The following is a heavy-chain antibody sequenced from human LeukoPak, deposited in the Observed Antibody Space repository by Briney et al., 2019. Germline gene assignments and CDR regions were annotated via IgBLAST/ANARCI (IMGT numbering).Heavy chain of an antibody. D-gene: IGHD3-3*01. Sequence: ASVNVSCKASGYPFTSYNVNWVRQATGQGLEWMGWMNTNSGNTGYSQNFQGRVTMIRDTSISTAYMELSSLMSEDTAVYYCARGLPKAVFGMVIEDWGQGTLVTVSS. CDR2: MNTNSGNT. CDR1: GYPFTSYN. V-gene: IGHV1-8*01. J-gene: IGHJ1*01. CDR3: ARGLPKAVFGMVIED.